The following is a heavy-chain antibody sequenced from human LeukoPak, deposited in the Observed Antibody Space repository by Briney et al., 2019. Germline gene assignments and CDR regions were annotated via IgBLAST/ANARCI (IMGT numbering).Heavy chain of an antibody. J-gene: IGHJ4*02. D-gene: IGHD3-16*02. CDR2: IIPIFGTA. CDR1: GGTFSSYA. Sequence: GASVNVSCKASGGTFSSYAISWVRQAPGQGLEWMGGIIPIFGTANYAQKFQGRVTITADESTSTAYMELSSLRAEDTAVYSCAKDHDYVWGSYHDHYYFDYWGQGTLVTVSS. CDR3: AKDHDYVWGSYHDHYYFDY. V-gene: IGHV1-69*13.